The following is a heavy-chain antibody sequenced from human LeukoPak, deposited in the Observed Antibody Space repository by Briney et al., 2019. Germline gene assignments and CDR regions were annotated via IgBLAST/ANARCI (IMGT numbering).Heavy chain of an antibody. CDR2: INPSGGST. D-gene: IGHD6-13*01. CDR1: GYTFTSYY. CDR3: ARAFYSSSWYHKEDFFDY. V-gene: IGHV1-46*01. J-gene: IGHJ4*02. Sequence: ASVKVSCKASGYTFTSYYMHWVRQAPGQGLEWMGIINPSGGSTSYAQKFQGRVTMTRDMSTSTVYMELSSVTAADTAVFYCARAFYSSSWYHKEDFFDYWGQGTLVTVSS.